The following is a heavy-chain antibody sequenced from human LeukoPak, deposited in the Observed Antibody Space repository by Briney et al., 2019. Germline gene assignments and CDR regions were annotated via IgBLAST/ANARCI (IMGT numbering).Heavy chain of an antibody. D-gene: IGHD2/OR15-2a*01. CDR2: IYYTGRN. CDR1: GGSISSSSYY. V-gene: IGHV4-39*01. CDR3: ARQVRIALEGGLYFDY. Sequence: SETLSLTCTVSGGSISSSSYYWGWIRQPPGKGLEWIGSIYYTGRNYYNPSYNPSLKSRVTIFVDTSKNQFSLKLNSVTAADRATYYCARQVRIALEGGLYFDYWGQGTLVTVSS. J-gene: IGHJ4*02.